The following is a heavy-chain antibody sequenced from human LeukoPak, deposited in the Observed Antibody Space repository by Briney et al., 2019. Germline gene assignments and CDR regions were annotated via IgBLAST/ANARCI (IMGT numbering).Heavy chain of an antibody. CDR1: GYSFTSYW. D-gene: IGHD6-19*01. CDR2: IYPGDSDT. J-gene: IGHJ6*03. V-gene: IGHV5-51*01. Sequence: TGESLKISCKGSGYSFTSYWIGWVRQMPGKGLEWMGIIYPGDSDTRYSPSFQGQVTISADKSISTAYLQWSSLKASDTAMYYCARLDDLSSSGWYKGYYYYMDVSGKGTTVTVSS. CDR3: ARLDDLSSSGWYKGYYYYMDV.